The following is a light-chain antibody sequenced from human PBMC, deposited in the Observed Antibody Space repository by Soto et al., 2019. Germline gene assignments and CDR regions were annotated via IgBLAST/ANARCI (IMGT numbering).Light chain of an antibody. CDR1: QSISNW. Sequence: DIQMTQSPSTLCASVGDRVTITCRASQSISNWLAWYQQKPGKAPKLLIYDASSLESGVPSRFSGSGSGTEFTLTISSLQPDDFATYYCQQYKSYSRTFGQGTKVEIK. V-gene: IGKV1-5*01. J-gene: IGKJ1*01. CDR2: DAS. CDR3: QQYKSYSRT.